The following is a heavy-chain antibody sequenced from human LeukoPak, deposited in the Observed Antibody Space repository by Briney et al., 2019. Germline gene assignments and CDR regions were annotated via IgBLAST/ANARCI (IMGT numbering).Heavy chain of an antibody. D-gene: IGHD2-21*02. V-gene: IGHV3-21*01. Sequence: GRSLRLSCTASGFTFSSYSMNWVRQAPGKGLEWVSSISSSSSYIYYADSVKGRFTISRDNAKNSLYLQMNSLRAEDTAVYYCLTQNWFDPWGQGTLVTVSS. CDR1: GFTFSSYS. CDR2: ISSSSSYI. CDR3: LTQNWFDP. J-gene: IGHJ5*02.